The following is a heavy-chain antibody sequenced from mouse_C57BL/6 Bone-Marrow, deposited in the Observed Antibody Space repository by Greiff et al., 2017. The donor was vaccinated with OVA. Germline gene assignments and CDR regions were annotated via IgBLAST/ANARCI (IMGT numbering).Heavy chain of an antibody. Sequence: EVQLQQSGAELVKPGASVKLSCTASGFTIKDYYMHWVKQRPEHGLEWIGRIDPEDGETKYAPKFQGKATITADTSSNTAYLQLSSLTSEDTAVYYSAAPGHYGSNSYFDYWGQGTTLTVSS. D-gene: IGHD1-1*01. CDR2: IDPEDGET. J-gene: IGHJ2*01. V-gene: IGHV14-2*01. CDR1: GFTIKDYY. CDR3: AAPGHYGSNSYFDY.